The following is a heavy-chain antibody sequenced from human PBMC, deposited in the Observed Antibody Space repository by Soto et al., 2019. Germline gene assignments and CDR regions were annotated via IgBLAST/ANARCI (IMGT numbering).Heavy chain of an antibody. Sequence: GGSLRLSCAASGFPFSNAWMSWVRQAPGKGLEWVGRIKSKTDGGTTDYAAPVKGRFTISRDDSKNTLYLQMNSLKTEDTAVYYCTTDFSSSTDYYYYYMDVWGKGTTVTVSS. CDR1: GFPFSNAW. J-gene: IGHJ6*03. V-gene: IGHV3-15*01. CDR2: IKSKTDGGTT. CDR3: TTDFSSSTDYYYYYMDV. D-gene: IGHD6-13*01.